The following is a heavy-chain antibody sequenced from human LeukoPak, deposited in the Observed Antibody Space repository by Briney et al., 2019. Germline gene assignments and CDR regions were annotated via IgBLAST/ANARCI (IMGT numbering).Heavy chain of an antibody. D-gene: IGHD3-22*01. J-gene: IGHJ4*02. CDR2: IYYSGST. Sequence: SETLSLTCTVSGGSISSYYWGWIRQPPGKGLEWIGSIYYSGSTYYNPSLKSRVTISVDTSKNQFSLKLSSVTAADTAVYYCARDGLYYYDSSGYYLDYWGQGTLVTVSS. V-gene: IGHV4-39*07. CDR3: ARDGLYYYDSSGYYLDY. CDR1: GGSISSYY.